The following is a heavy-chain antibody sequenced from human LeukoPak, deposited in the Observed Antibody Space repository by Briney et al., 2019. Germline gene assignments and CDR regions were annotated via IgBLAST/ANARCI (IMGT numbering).Heavy chain of an antibody. Sequence: SQTLSLTCTVSGDSISSGGYYWSWIRQHPGKGLEWIGYIYYSGSTYYNPSLKSRVTISADTSENQFSLKMTSVTAADTAVYYCAREVGAASDSFDYWGQGTLVTASS. CDR1: GDSISSGGYY. CDR2: IYYSGST. J-gene: IGHJ4*02. D-gene: IGHD1-26*01. CDR3: AREVGAASDSFDY. V-gene: IGHV4-31*03.